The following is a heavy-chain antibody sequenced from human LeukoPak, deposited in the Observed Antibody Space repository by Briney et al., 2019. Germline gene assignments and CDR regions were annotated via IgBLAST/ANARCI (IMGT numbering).Heavy chain of an antibody. J-gene: IGHJ3*02. V-gene: IGHV1-69*04. D-gene: IGHD2-15*01. CDR3: ARDSLGYCSGGSCYSGAFDI. CDR2: IIPILSIA. Sequence: SVKVSCTASGVTFSSYAISWVRQAPGQGLEWMGRIIPILSIANYAQKFQGRVTITADKSTSTAYMELSSLRSEDTAVYYCARDSLGYCSGGSCYSGAFDIWGQGTMVTVSS. CDR1: GVTFSSYA.